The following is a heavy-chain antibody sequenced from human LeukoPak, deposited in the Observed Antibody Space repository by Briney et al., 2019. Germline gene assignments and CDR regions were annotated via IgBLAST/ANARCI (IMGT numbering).Heavy chain of an antibody. D-gene: IGHD6-6*01. V-gene: IGHV4-59*08. J-gene: IGHJ4*02. Sequence: SETLSLTCTVSGGSISTYYWSWIRQPPGKGLGLEWIGYIYYSGGTNYNPSLKSRVTISIDTSKNQVSLKLSSVTAADTAVYYCARLWDSSSSLDYWGQGTLVTVSS. CDR3: ARLWDSSSSLDY. CDR2: IYYSGGT. CDR1: GGSISTYY.